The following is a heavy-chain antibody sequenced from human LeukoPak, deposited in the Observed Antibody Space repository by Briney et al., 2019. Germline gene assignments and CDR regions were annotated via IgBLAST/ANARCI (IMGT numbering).Heavy chain of an antibody. D-gene: IGHD4-17*01. CDR2: IGGRGQNT. Sequence: GGSLRLSCAASGFTFSIYAMSWVRQAPGKGLEWVSAIGGRGQNTNYADSVKGRFTISRDNSRNTLCLDMNILRAEDTAVYYCAKTVTTQASYWYFDLWGRGTLVTVSS. V-gene: IGHV3-23*01. CDR3: AKTVTTQASYWYFDL. CDR1: GFTFSIYA. J-gene: IGHJ2*01.